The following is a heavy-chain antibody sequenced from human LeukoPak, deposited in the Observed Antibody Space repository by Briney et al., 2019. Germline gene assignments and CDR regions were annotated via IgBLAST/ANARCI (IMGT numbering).Heavy chain of an antibody. CDR2: IYPGESDT. CDR3: AGHSFDTVDAFDV. D-gene: IGHD2-2*02. CDR1: GFSFTNYW. Sequence: AESLKISCKASGFSFTNYWIGWVLQMPGKDLQWMGIIYPGESDTRYSPSFQGQVTISDDKSSITAYLQWRSLKASDTAMYYCAGHSFDTVDAFDVWGQGTIVIVSA. V-gene: IGHV5-51*01. J-gene: IGHJ3*01.